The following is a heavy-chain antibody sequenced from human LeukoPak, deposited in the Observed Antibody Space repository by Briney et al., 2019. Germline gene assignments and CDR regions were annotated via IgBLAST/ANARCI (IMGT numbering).Heavy chain of an antibody. Sequence: PGGSLRLSCEASGFSFSSYSMNWVRQAPGKGLEWVSSISSTGTDNTYADSVTGRFTISRGNPKNSVFLQMNSLRAEDTAVYFCARQGRSYINPNRGWFDPWGQGTLVIVSS. CDR1: GFSFSSYS. CDR3: ARQGRSYINPNRGWFDP. J-gene: IGHJ5*02. D-gene: IGHD7-27*01. V-gene: IGHV3-21*06. CDR2: ISSTGTDN.